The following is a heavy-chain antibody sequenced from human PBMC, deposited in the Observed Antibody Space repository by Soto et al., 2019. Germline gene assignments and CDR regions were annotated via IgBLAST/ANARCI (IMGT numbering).Heavy chain of an antibody. CDR2: IKQDGREK. CDR3: ARGGYDFWSGYGMDV. Sequence: GGSLGLSCAASGLTFSSYWMSWVRQAPGKGLEWVANIKQDGREKYYVDSVKGRFTISRDNAKNSLYLQMNSLRAEDTAVYYCARGGYDFWSGYGMDVWGQGTSVTVSS. CDR1: GLTFSSYW. J-gene: IGHJ6*02. D-gene: IGHD3-3*01. V-gene: IGHV3-7*01.